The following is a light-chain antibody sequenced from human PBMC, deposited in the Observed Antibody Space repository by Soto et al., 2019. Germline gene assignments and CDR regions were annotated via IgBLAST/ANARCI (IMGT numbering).Light chain of an antibody. CDR2: GAF. Sequence: PGERATLSCRASPSVSNYLAWYQQKPGQAPRLLIYGAFNRATGIPARFSGSGSGADFTLTISSLEPEDFAVYYCQQRNIWPPVTFGQGTRLEIK. CDR1: PSVSNY. V-gene: IGKV3-11*01. CDR3: QQRNIWPPVT. J-gene: IGKJ5*01.